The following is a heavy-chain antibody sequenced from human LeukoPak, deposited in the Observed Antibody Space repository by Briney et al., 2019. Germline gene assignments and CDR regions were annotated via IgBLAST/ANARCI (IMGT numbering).Heavy chain of an antibody. Sequence: SETLSLTCAVYGGSFSGYYWSWIRQPPGKGLEWIGEINYSGSTYYNPSFKSRVTISVDTSKNQFSLKLRSVTAADTAMYYCARVDRLVWSWFDPWGQGILITVSS. CDR1: GGSFSGYY. D-gene: IGHD2-2*01. CDR2: INYSGST. CDR3: ARVDRLVWSWFDP. V-gene: IGHV4-34*01. J-gene: IGHJ5*02.